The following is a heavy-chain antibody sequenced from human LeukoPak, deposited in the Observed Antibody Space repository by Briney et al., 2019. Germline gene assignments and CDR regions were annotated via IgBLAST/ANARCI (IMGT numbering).Heavy chain of an antibody. V-gene: IGHV3-23*01. J-gene: IGHJ4*02. Sequence: PGGSLRLSCAASGFTFSSYAMSWVRQAPGKGLEWVSAISGSGGSTYYADSVKGRFTISRDNSKNTLYLQMNSLRAEDTAVYYCAKDVWSGGYDSFGYFDYWGQGTLVTVSS. CDR2: ISGSGGST. CDR3: AKDVWSGGYDSFGYFDY. D-gene: IGHD1-26*01. CDR1: GFTFSSYA.